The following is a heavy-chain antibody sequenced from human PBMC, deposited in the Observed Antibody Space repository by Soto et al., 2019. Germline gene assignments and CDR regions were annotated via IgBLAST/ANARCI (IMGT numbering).Heavy chain of an antibody. J-gene: IGHJ4*02. CDR2: ISSSSSYI. D-gene: IGHD5-12*01. V-gene: IGHV3-21*01. CDR3: ARHPYDHPPNDY. CDR1: GSTFSTYR. Sequence: PGVSLRLSCAASGSTFSTYRMNWVRQAPGKGLEWVSSISSSSSYIYYADSVKGRSTISRDNAKNSLYLQMNSLRAVDTAVYYCARHPYDHPPNDYWAQGTLVTVSS.